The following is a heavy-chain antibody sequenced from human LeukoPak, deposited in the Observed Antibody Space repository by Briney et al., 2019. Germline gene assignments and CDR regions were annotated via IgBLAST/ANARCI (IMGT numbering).Heavy chain of an antibody. J-gene: IGHJ6*03. V-gene: IGHV4-39*07. Sequence: SETLSLTCTVSGGSISSSSYYWGWIRQPPGKGLEWIGSIYHSGSTYYNPSLKSRVTISVDTSKNQFSLKLSSVTTADTAVYYCARVFGGGSSSWYPLGNYYYYYMDVWGKGTTVTVSS. D-gene: IGHD6-13*01. CDR2: IYHSGST. CDR3: ARVFGGGSSSWYPLGNYYYYYMDV. CDR1: GGSISSSSYY.